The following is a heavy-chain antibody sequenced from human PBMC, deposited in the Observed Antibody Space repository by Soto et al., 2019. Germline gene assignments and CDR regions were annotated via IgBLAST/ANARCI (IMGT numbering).Heavy chain of an antibody. CDR2: IYYSGST. Sequence: TSETLSLTCTVSGGSISSGGYYWSWIRQHPGKGLEWIGYIYYSGSTYYNPSLKSRVTISVDTSKNQFSLKLSSVTAADTAVYYCARDSSGYLGFDPWGQGTLVTVSS. D-gene: IGHD3-22*01. CDR3: ARDSSGYLGFDP. J-gene: IGHJ5*02. CDR1: GGSISSGGYY. V-gene: IGHV4-31*03.